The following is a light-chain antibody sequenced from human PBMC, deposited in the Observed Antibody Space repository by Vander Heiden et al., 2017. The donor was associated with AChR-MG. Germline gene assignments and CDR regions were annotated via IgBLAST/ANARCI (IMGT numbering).Light chain of an antibody. CDR1: SANIGSNT. V-gene: IGLV1-44*01. Sequence: QSVLTQPPSASGTPGQRVTISCSGRSANIGSNTVNWYQQVPGTAPKFLILSNNHRPSGVPDRFSGSKSGTSASLAISGLQSEDEADYYCAAWDDNLNGPVFGGGTKLTVL. J-gene: IGLJ2*01. CDR3: AAWDDNLNGPV. CDR2: SNN.